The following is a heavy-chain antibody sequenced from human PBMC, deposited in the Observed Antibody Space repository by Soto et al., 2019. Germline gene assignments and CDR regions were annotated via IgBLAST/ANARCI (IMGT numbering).Heavy chain of an antibody. Sequence: QITLKESGPTLVKPTQTLTVTCTFSGFSLSTSGVGVARIRQPPGKALEWLALIYWDGDKRYSPFLKSRLTITKDTSENQVVLTLTNMDPVDTATYYCAHKGGRGAGMDVWGQGTTVTVSS. CDR1: GFSLSTSGVG. V-gene: IGHV2-5*02. CDR3: AHKGGRGAGMDV. CDR2: IYWDGDK. J-gene: IGHJ6*02. D-gene: IGHD2-15*01.